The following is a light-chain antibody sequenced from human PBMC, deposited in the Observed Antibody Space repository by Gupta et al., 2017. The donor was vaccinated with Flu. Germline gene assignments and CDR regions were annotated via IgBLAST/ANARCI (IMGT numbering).Light chain of an antibody. Sequence: EIVLTQSPGTLSLSPGERATLSCRASQSVSSSYLAWYQQKPGQAPRLLIYGASSRATGIPDRFSGSGSGTDFTLTISRLEPEDFAVYYCQQYGSSPPITFGHGTKVDIK. CDR1: QSVSSSY. CDR3: QQYGSSPPIT. V-gene: IGKV3-20*01. J-gene: IGKJ3*01. CDR2: GAS.